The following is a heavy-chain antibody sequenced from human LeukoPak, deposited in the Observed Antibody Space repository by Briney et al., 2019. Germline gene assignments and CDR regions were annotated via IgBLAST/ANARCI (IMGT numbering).Heavy chain of an antibody. D-gene: IGHD3-10*01. Sequence: ASVKVSCKASGYTFTGYYMHWVRQAPGQGLEWMGWINPNSGGTNYAQKFQGWVTMTRDTSISTAYMELSRLRSDDTAVYYCARSWSMVRGVTEGPLDNWGQGTLVTVSP. CDR3: ARSWSMVRGVTEGPLDN. CDR1: GYTFTGYY. J-gene: IGHJ4*02. CDR2: INPNSGGT. V-gene: IGHV1-2*04.